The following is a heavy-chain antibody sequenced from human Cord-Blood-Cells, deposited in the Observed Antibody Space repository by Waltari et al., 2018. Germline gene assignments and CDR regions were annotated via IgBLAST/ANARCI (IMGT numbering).Heavy chain of an antibody. J-gene: IGHJ5*02. D-gene: IGHD3-16*01. Sequence: QVQLVQSGAEVKKPGSSVKVSCKASGGTFSSYAISWVRQAPGQGLEGMGGLIPIYGTAHYAQKSQGIVTITADKSTSLAYSELSSLRSADTAGYYCARNSQFGELLYWFDPWGQGTLVTVSS. CDR2: LIPIYGTA. CDR1: GGTFSSYA. V-gene: IGHV1-69*06. CDR3: ARNSQFGELLYWFDP.